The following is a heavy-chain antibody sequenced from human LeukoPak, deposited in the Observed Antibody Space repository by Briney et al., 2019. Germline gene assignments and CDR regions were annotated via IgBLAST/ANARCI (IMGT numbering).Heavy chain of an antibody. J-gene: IGHJ4*02. CDR2: IYPGDSDT. CDR1: GYIFTNYW. V-gene: IGHV5-51*01. CDR3: ARRNGYYSADY. D-gene: IGHD3-22*01. Sequence: TGESLKISCKTSGYIFTNYWIVWVPQMPGKGLEWMGIIYPGDSDTRYSPSFQGQVSMSVDKSINTAYLQWNSLKASDTAMYYCARRNGYYSADYWGQGTLVTVSS.